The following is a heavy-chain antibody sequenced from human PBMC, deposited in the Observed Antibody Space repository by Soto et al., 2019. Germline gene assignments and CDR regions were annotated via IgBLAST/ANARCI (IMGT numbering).Heavy chain of an antibody. J-gene: IGHJ5*02. CDR3: ALIKDCSRTDCYLASFDP. D-gene: IGHD2-2*01. CDR2: IFSNDDK. Sequence: SGPTLVNPTETLTLTCTVSGLSLTNGRLGVSWIRQPPGKALEWLAHIFSNDDKSYSTSLKSRLTNSKDISRSQVVLTMTNMDPVDSATYYCALIKDCSRTDCYLASFDPWGQGTLVTVSS. CDR1: GLSLTNGRLG. V-gene: IGHV2-26*01.